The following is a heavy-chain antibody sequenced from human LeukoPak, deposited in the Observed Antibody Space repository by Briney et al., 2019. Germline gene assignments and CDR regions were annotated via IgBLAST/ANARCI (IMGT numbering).Heavy chain of an antibody. J-gene: IGHJ4*02. CDR2: ISSSSSYI. CDR3: ARDRIAVVLFDY. D-gene: IGHD6-19*01. V-gene: IGHV3-21*01. CDR1: GFTFSSYS. Sequence: GGSLRLSCAASGFTFSSYSMNWVRQAPGKGLEWVSSISSSSSYIYYADSVKGRFTISRDNAKTSLYLQMNSLRAEDTAVYYCARDRIAVVLFDYWGQGTLVTVSS.